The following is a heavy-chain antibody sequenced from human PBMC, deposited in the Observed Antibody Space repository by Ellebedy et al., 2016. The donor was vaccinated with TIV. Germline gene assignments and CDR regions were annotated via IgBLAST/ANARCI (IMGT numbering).Heavy chain of an antibody. Sequence: GESLKISCAASGFTFSSYEMNWVRQAPGKGLEWVSYISSSGSTIYYAASVKGRFTISRDNAKNSLYLQMNSLRAEDTAVYYCAREGEAMIVVGPPYYYYGMDVWGQGTTVTVSS. V-gene: IGHV3-48*03. D-gene: IGHD3-22*01. J-gene: IGHJ6*02. CDR1: GFTFSSYE. CDR3: AREGEAMIVVGPPYYYYGMDV. CDR2: ISSSGSTI.